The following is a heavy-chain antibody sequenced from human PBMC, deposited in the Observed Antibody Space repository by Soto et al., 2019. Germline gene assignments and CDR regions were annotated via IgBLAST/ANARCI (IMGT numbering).Heavy chain of an antibody. CDR2: ISSVGRTT. J-gene: IGHJ4*02. CDR3: ARDPEGDRGMLFDQ. V-gene: IGHV3-23*04. CDR1: GFTFNNFA. D-gene: IGHD2-21*02. Sequence: EVQLVESGGGLVQPGGSLRLSCAASGFTFNNFAMGWVRQAPGKGLEWVSTISSVGRTTYYADSVKGRFTISRDNSKNTLYLQMNSLSGDDTAVYYCARDPEGDRGMLFDQWGLGTLVTVSS.